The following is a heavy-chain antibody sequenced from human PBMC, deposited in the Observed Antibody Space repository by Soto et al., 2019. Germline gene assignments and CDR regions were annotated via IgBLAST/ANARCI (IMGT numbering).Heavy chain of an antibody. CDR2: IYPGDSDT. Sequence: PGESLKISCKGSGYIFTNYWIGWVRQMPGKGLEWMGLIYPGDSDTKYSASFQGQVTISADQSISTAYLRWSSLKASDTAVYYCAKLQAYSYGPGAYFGYWGQGTLVTVSS. CDR3: AKLQAYSYGPGAYFGY. CDR1: GYIFTNYW. J-gene: IGHJ4*02. D-gene: IGHD5-18*01. V-gene: IGHV5-51*01.